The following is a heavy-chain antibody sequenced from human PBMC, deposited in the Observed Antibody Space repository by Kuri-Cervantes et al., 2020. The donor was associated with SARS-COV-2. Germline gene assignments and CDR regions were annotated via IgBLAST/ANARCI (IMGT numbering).Heavy chain of an antibody. J-gene: IGHJ1*01. Sequence: ETLSLTCAASGFTFSSYWMSWVRQAPGKGLEWVANIKQDGSEKYYVDFVKGRFTISRDNAKNSLYLQMNSLSAEDTAVYYCARGLPTVTTLDFQHWGQGTLVTVSS. CDR1: GFTFSSYW. CDR3: ARGLPTVTTLDFQH. D-gene: IGHD4-17*01. CDR2: IKQDGSEK. V-gene: IGHV3-7*01.